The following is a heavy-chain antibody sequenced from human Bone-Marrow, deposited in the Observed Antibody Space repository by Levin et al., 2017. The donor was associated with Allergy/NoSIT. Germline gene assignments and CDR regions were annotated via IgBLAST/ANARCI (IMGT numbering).Heavy chain of an antibody. CDR2: KYHSGNT. Sequence: SETLSLTCDVSGYSISSGYFWGWIRLTPGKGLEWIASKYHSGNTYYKPALKSRVTMSVDPSKNPFSLKLKLLTAPDTAVYYCARERGHDFWSGVFDPWGQGAHVTVSS. J-gene: IGHJ5*02. CDR1: GYSISSGYF. D-gene: IGHD3-3*01. V-gene: IGHV4-38-2*02. CDR3: ARERGHDFWSGVFDP.